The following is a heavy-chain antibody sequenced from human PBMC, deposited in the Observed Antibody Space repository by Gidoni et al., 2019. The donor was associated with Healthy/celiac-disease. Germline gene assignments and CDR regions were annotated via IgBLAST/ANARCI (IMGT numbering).Heavy chain of an antibody. V-gene: IGHV3-13*01. Sequence: EVQLVESGGGLVQPGGSRRLSWAASGLTFRSYDMHWVRQATGKGLEWVSAIGPAGDTYYPGSVKGRFTISRENAKNSLYLQMNSLRAGDTAVYYCARGLEDDILTGSSYWYFDLWGRGTLVTVSS. CDR2: IGPAGDT. CDR3: ARGLEDDILTGSSYWYFDL. J-gene: IGHJ2*01. D-gene: IGHD3-9*01. CDR1: GLTFRSYD.